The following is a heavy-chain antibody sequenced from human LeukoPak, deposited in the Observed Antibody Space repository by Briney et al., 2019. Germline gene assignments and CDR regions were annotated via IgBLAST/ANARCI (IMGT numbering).Heavy chain of an antibody. J-gene: IGHJ5*02. CDR1: GDSISSSSYY. Sequence: PSETLSLTCTVSGDSISSSSYYWGWIRQPPGKGLEWIETIYYSGSTYYSPSLKNRVTISVDTSKNLFSLKLSSVTAADTAVYYCARENGYSRSWYGWFDPWGQGTLVSVSS. V-gene: IGHV4-39*07. CDR3: ARENGYSRSWYGWFDP. D-gene: IGHD6-13*01. CDR2: IYYSGST.